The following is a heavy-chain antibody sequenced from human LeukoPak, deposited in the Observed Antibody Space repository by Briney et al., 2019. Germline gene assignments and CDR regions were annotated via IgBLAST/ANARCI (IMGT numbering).Heavy chain of an antibody. J-gene: IGHJ4*02. D-gene: IGHD6-19*01. Sequence: PSETLSLTCTVSGGSISSSSYYWGWIRQPPGKGLEWIGSIYYSGSTHYNPPLKSRVTISVATSKNQFSLKLSSVTAADTAVYYCAREPYSSGWYRFGSLDFDYWGQGTLVTVSS. V-gene: IGHV4-39*02. CDR2: IYYSGST. CDR1: GGSISSSSYY. CDR3: AREPYSSGWYRFGSLDFDY.